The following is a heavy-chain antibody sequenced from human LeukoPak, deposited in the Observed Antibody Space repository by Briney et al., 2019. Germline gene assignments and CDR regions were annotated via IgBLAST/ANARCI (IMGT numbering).Heavy chain of an antibody. CDR1: GYSFIHFY. CDR3: ARGGPVGAVTLDY. V-gene: IGHV1-46*01. D-gene: IGHD1-26*01. Sequence: ASVKVSCKASGYSFIHFYIHWVRQVPGQGLQWMGMINSSGGSTRYPQNFQGRVTMTRDTSTSTVDMELSTLRSEDTAVYYCARGGPVGAVTLDYWGQGTLVTVSS. CDR2: INSSGGST. J-gene: IGHJ4*02.